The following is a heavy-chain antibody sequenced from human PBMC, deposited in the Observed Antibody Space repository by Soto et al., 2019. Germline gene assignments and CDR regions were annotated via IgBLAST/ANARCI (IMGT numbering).Heavy chain of an antibody. D-gene: IGHD3-10*01. J-gene: IGHJ4*02. CDR3: ATSYGSGYRAFDY. CDR2: INPILSMS. CDR1: GDTFAFYS. Sequence: QVQLVQSGAEVKRPGSSVKVSCKASGDTFAFYSINWVRQAPGLGLEWMGRINPILSMSNYAQRFQGRVTMTADKSTSKAYMVLNSLRSEDTAMYYCATSYGSGYRAFDYWGQGALVTVSS. V-gene: IGHV1-69*02.